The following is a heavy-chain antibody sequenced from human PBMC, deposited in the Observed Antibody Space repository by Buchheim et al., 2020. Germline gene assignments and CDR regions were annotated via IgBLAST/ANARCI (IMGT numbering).Heavy chain of an antibody. Sequence: QVQLQELGPGLVKPSETLSLTCTVSGGSISSYYWSWIRQPPGKGLEWIGYIYYSGSTNYNPSLKSRVTISVDTSKNQFSLQLSSVTAADTAVYYCARSGDFWSGSDYGMDVWGQGTT. D-gene: IGHD3-3*01. CDR2: IYYSGST. J-gene: IGHJ6*02. CDR3: ARSGDFWSGSDYGMDV. V-gene: IGHV4-59*01. CDR1: GGSISSYY.